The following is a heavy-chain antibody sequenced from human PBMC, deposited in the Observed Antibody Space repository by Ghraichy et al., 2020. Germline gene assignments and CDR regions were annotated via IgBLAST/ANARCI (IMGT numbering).Heavy chain of an antibody. CDR1: GFNFDIHW. V-gene: IGHV3-7*04. D-gene: IGHD3-3*01. CDR3: VKEEWFRFDY. CDR2: IKPDGSEQ. J-gene: IGHJ4*01. Sequence: GGSLRLSCIASGFNFDIHWMTWVRQAPDKGLEWVAKIKPDGSEQVYVDSVQGRFTIPRDNAKHSVFLQMSSLRGEDSAVNYCVKEEWFRFDYWGIGTLVTVSS.